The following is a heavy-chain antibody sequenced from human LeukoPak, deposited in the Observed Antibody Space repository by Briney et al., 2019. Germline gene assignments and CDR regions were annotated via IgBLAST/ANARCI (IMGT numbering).Heavy chain of an antibody. J-gene: IGHJ3*02. CDR1: GGTFSSYA. V-gene: IGHV1-69*13. D-gene: IGHD4-17*01. CDR3: ARDTHDYGAFDI. CDR2: IIPIFGTA. Sequence: ASVKVSCKASGGTFSSYAISWVRQAPGQGLEWMGGIIPIFGTANYAQKFQGRVTITADESTSTAYMELSSLSSEDTAVYYCARDTHDYGAFDIWGQGTMVTVSS.